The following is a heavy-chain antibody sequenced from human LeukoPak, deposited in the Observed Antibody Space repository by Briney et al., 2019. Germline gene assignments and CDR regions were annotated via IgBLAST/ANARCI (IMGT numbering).Heavy chain of an antibody. Sequence: SQTLSLTCVVSGDSISSGAYSWSWIRQPPGKGLEWIGYIFHTGSTFYNPSLESRVTVSADTSRNQLSLSLTSVTAADSAVYFCARGLRQGSAWSWGPKEKSYQYMDVWGTGTTVIVSS. V-gene: IGHV4-30-2*01. CDR3: ARGLRQGSAWSWGPKEKSYQYMDV. CDR2: IFHTGST. CDR1: GDSISSGAYS. D-gene: IGHD6-19*01. J-gene: IGHJ6*04.